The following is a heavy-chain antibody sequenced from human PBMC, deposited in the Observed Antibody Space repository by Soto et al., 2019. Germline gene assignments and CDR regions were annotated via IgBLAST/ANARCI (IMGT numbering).Heavy chain of an antibody. J-gene: IGHJ4*02. CDR2: IYYSGST. CDR3: ARDLSGYSYGDFGY. Sequence: ETLSLTCTVSGGSISSYYWSWIRQPPGKGLEWIGYIYYSGSTNYNPSLKSRVTISVDTSKNQFSLKLSSVTAADTAVYYCARDLSGYSYGDFGYWGQGTLVTVSA. CDR1: GGSISSYY. D-gene: IGHD5-18*01. V-gene: IGHV4-59*01.